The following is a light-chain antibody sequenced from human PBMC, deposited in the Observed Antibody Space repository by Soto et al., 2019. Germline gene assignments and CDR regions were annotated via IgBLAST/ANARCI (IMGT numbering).Light chain of an antibody. J-gene: IGKJ3*01. CDR3: QQYGSAPFT. CDR1: QSFTSNF. V-gene: IGKV3-20*01. CDR2: GAS. Sequence: EMGLTQSPGTLSLSPGERATLSCRAIQSFTSNFLAWYQQKPGQAPRLLIYGASSRATGIPDRFSGSGSGTDFTLTISRLEPEDFAVYYCQQYGSAPFTFGPGTKVDIK.